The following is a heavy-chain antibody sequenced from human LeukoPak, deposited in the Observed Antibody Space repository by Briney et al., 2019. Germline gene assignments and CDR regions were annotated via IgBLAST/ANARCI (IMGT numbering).Heavy chain of an antibody. J-gene: IGHJ6*02. CDR1: GFTFSDYY. D-gene: IGHD5-24*01. Sequence: GGSLRLSCAASGFTFSDYYMSWIRQAPGKGLEWVSYISSSGSTIYYADSVKGRFTISRDNAKKSLYLQMNSLRAEDTAVYYCARELATNYYYGMDVWGQGTTVTVSS. CDR3: ARELATNYYYGMDV. V-gene: IGHV3-11*01. CDR2: ISSSGSTI.